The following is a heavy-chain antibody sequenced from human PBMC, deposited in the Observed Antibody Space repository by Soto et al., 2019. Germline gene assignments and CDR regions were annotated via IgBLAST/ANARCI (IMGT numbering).Heavy chain of an antibody. J-gene: IGHJ6*03. D-gene: IGHD6-6*01. Sequence: SETLSLTCTVSGGSISSYYWSWIRQPPGKGLEWIGYIYYSGSTNYNPSLKSRVTISVDTSKNQFSLKLSSVTAADTAVYYCAAIPEPRYSSSGRGNYYYYMDVWGKGTTVTVSS. V-gene: IGHV4-59*08. CDR1: GGSISSYY. CDR3: AAIPEPRYSSSGRGNYYYYMDV. CDR2: IYYSGST.